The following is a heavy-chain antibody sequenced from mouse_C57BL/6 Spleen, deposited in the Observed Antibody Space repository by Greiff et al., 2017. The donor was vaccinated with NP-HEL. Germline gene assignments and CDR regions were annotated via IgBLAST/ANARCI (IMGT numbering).Heavy chain of an antibody. CDR3: TRGGFAY. V-gene: IGHV1-15*01. Sequence: VQLQESGAELVRPGASVTLSCKASGYTFTDYEMHWVKQTPVHGLEWIGAIDPETGGTAYNQKFKGKAILTADKSSSTAYMELRSLTSEDSAVYYCTRGGFAYWGQGTLVTVSA. CDR1: GYTFTDYE. J-gene: IGHJ3*01. CDR2: IDPETGGT.